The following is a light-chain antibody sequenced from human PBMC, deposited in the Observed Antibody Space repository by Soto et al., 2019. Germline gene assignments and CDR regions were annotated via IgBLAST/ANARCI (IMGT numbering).Light chain of an antibody. V-gene: IGKV4-1*01. CDR1: QSVLYNSNNKNY. Sequence: DIVMTQSPDSLAVPLGERATINCKSSQSVLYNSNNKNYLAWYQQKPGQPPKLLIYWASTRESGVPDRFSGSGSGTDFTLTISSLQAEDVAVYYCQQYYSTPQTFGQGTKLEIK. CDR3: QQYYSTPQT. CDR2: WAS. J-gene: IGKJ2*01.